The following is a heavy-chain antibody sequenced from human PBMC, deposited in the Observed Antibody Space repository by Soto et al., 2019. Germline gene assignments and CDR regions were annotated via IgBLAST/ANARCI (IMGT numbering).Heavy chain of an antibody. D-gene: IGHD3-3*01. CDR2: ISGSGGST. V-gene: IGHV3-23*01. Sequence: RRLSCAASGFTFSSYAMSWVRQAPGKGLEWVSAISGSGGSTYYADSVKGRFTISRDNSKNTLYLQMNSLRAEDTAVYYCAKVSDFWSFPSPWGQGTLVTVSS. J-gene: IGHJ5*02. CDR1: GFTFSSYA. CDR3: AKVSDFWSFPSP.